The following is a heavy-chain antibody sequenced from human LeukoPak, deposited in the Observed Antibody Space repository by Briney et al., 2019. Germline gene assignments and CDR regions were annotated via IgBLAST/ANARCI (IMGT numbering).Heavy chain of an antibody. J-gene: IGHJ2*01. CDR1: GFTFSAYN. V-gene: IGHV3-69-1*01. CDR3: ARDFWSGDSLVWYFDL. Sequence: GGSLRLSCAASGFTFSAYNMNWVRQAPGKGLEWVASISSSTYIWYADSVKGRFTTSRDNTKKSLYLEMNSLRAEDTAVYYCARDFWSGDSLVWYFDLWGRGTLVTVSS. D-gene: IGHD3-3*01. CDR2: ISSSTYI.